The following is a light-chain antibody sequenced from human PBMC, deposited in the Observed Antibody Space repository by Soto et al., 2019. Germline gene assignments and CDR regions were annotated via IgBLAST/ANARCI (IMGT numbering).Light chain of an antibody. Sequence: DIQVTQSPSSLSASVGDRVTITCRASQSIRTYLNWYQERPGKPPKLLIHNASTLQSGVPSRFSGSGSGTDFTLTISSLQPEDFATYYCQQTYRNRESFGQGTKLEI. J-gene: IGKJ2*03. CDR2: NAS. CDR3: QQTYRNRES. V-gene: IGKV1-39*01. CDR1: QSIRTY.